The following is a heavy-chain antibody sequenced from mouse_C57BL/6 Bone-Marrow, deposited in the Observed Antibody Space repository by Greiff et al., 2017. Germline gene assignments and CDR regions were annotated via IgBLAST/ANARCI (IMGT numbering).Heavy chain of an antibody. V-gene: IGHV1-9*01. J-gene: IGHJ4*01. CDR3: AREGTTTRLGLYYYAMDY. Sequence: VQLQQSGAELMKPGASVTLSCKATGYTFTGYWIEWVKQRPGHGLEWIGEILPGGGSTNYNEKFKGKATFTADTSSNTAYMPLSSLTTQDSAIYDCAREGTTTRLGLYYYAMDYWGQGTSVTVSS. CDR1: GYTFTGYW. D-gene: IGHD1-1*01. CDR2: ILPGGGST.